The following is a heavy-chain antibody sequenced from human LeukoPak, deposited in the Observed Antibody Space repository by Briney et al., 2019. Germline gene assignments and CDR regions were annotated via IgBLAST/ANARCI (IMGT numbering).Heavy chain of an antibody. Sequence: GGSLRLSCAASGFTFSSYGMHWVRQAPGKGLEWVAVISYDGSNKYYADSVKGRFTITRDNSKNTLYLQMNSLRAEDTAVYYCAKTDYWGQGTLVTVSS. CDR2: ISYDGSNK. J-gene: IGHJ4*02. V-gene: IGHV3-30*18. CDR1: GFTFSSYG. CDR3: AKTDY.